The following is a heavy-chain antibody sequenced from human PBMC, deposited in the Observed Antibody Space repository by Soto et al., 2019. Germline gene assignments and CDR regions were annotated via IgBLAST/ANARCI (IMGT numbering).Heavy chain of an antibody. CDR1: GYTFTSYG. V-gene: IGHV1-18*01. Sequence: ASVKVSCKASGYTFTSYGISWVRQAPGQGLEWMGWISAYNGNTNYARKLQGRVTMTTDTSTSTAYMELRSLRSDDTAVYYCARDQAWFGELSYLDYWGQRTLVTVSS. D-gene: IGHD3-10*01. J-gene: IGHJ4*02. CDR3: ARDQAWFGELSYLDY. CDR2: ISAYNGNT.